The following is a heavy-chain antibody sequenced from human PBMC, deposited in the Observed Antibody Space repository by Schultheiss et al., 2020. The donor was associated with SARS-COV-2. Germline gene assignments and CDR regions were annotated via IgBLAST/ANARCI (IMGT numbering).Heavy chain of an antibody. V-gene: IGHV3-21*05. D-gene: IGHD1-26*01. CDR2: ISSSSSYI. Sequence: GGSLRLSCAASGFTFSSYEMNWVRQAPGKGLEWVSYISSSSSYIYYADSVKGRFTISRDNAKNSLYLQMNSLRAEDTAVYYCARDFPWSGSYPQYYYYYGMDVWGQGTTVTVSS. J-gene: IGHJ6*02. CDR1: GFTFSSYE. CDR3: ARDFPWSGSYPQYYYYYGMDV.